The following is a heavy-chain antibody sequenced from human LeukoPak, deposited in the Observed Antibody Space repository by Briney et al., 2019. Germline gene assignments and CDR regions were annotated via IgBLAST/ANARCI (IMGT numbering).Heavy chain of an antibody. J-gene: IGHJ4*02. CDR2: IYYSGST. V-gene: IGHV4-31*03. Sequence: SETLSLTCTVSGGSISSGGYYWSWIRQHPGKGLEWIGYIYYSGSTYYNPSLKSRVTISVDTSKNQFSLKLSSVTAADTAVYYCARDNGDYSDYWGQGTLVTVSS. D-gene: IGHD4-17*01. CDR3: ARDNGDYSDY. CDR1: GGSISSGGYY.